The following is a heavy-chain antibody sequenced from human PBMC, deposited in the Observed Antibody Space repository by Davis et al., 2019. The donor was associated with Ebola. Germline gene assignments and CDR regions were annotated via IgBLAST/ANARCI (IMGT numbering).Heavy chain of an antibody. CDR1: GFTFSDHY. J-gene: IGHJ6*02. V-gene: IGHV3-30*02. CDR3: AKDLWKNYFYAMDV. D-gene: IGHD1-1*01. CDR2: IRYDGRNE. Sequence: PGGSLRLSCVVSGFTFSDHYMDWARQAPGKGLEWVAFIRYDGRNEYYADPVKGRFTISRDNSKNTLYLQMSSLRPEDTGVYYCAKDLWKNYFYAMDVWGQGTTVTVSS.